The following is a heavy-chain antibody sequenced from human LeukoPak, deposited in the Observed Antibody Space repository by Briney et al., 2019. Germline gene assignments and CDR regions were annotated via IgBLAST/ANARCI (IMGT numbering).Heavy chain of an antibody. CDR3: ARGGVRGSYYYYYYMDV. J-gene: IGHJ6*03. CDR1: GYTFSNYY. CDR2: INPNNGGT. Sequence: ASVKVSCKASGYTFSNYYLHWVRQAPGQGLEWMGWINPNNGGTNYAQKFQGRVTMTRDTSMKTGYMELRRLRSDDRAMYYCARGGVRGSYYYYYYMDVWGKGTTVTVSS. V-gene: IGHV1-2*02. D-gene: IGHD3-10*01.